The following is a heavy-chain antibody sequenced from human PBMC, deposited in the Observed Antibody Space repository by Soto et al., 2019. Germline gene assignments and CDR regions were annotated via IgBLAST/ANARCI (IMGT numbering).Heavy chain of an antibody. CDR2: IIPLFGTT. J-gene: IGHJ6*02. CDR3: AAELCFGKLSVV. CDR1: GDTFKNCV. Sequence: QVQVVQSGVEVRRPGSSVKVSCKASGDTFKNCVISWVRQAPGQGLEWMGGIIPLFGTTDFAQRFQGRLTITTDESTTTAYMELSRLRSEDTATYYCAAELCFGKLSVVWGQGTTVIVSS. D-gene: IGHD3-10*01. V-gene: IGHV1-69*01.